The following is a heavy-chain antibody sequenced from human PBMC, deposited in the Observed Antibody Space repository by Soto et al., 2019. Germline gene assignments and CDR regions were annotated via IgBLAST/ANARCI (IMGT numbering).Heavy chain of an antibody. J-gene: IGHJ4*02. D-gene: IGHD2-21*01. Sequence: GGSLRLSCAASGFTFSNYNMNWVRQGPGKGLEGVSYISVSVNTTYSADSVKGRFTISRDSATNSLYLQMNSLRDEDTAAYYFGRGPRYFVQYFEYWGKGKLADVSA. CDR2: ISVSVNTT. CDR1: GFTFSNYN. CDR3: GRGPRYFVQYFEY. V-gene: IGHV3-48*02.